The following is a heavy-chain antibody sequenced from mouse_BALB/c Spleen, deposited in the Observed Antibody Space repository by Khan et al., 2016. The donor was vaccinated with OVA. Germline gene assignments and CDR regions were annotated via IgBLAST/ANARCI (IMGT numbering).Heavy chain of an antibody. CDR1: GYTFINYW. CDR3: ARRGLRWDFDY. D-gene: IGHD6-1*01. J-gene: IGHJ2*01. Sequence: QVQLKQSGAELATPGASVKMSCKASGYTFINYWILWVKQRPGQGLEWIGYINPSTGYTGYNQNFKDKATLTADKSSSTAYMQLSSLTSEDSAVYYCARRGLRWDFDYWGQGTTLTVSS. V-gene: IGHV1-4*01. CDR2: INPSTGYT.